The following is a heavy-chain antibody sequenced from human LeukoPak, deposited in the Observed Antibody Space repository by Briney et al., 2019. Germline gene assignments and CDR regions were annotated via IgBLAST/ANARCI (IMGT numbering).Heavy chain of an antibody. CDR1: GYSFTSYW. CDR3: ARLSVTKGFDY. V-gene: IGHV5-51*01. Sequence: GESLQISCQGSGYSFTSYWIGWVRQLPGKGLEWMGIIYPGDSDTRYSPSFQGQVTISADKSISTAYLQWSSLKASDTAMYYCARLSVTKGFDYWGQGTLVTVSS. D-gene: IGHD2-21*02. J-gene: IGHJ4*02. CDR2: IYPGDSDT.